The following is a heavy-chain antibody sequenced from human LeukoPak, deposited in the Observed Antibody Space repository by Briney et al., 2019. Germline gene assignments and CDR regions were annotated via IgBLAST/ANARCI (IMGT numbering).Heavy chain of an antibody. Sequence: GGSLRLSCAASGFTVSSNEMSWVRQAPGKGLEWVSSISGGSTYYADSRKGRFTISRDNSKNTLHLQMNSLRAEDTALYYCARDRGGIGYYMDVWGKGTTVTVSS. CDR3: ARDRGGIGYYMDV. D-gene: IGHD3-16*02. CDR2: ISGGST. V-gene: IGHV3-38-3*01. CDR1: GFTVSSNE. J-gene: IGHJ6*03.